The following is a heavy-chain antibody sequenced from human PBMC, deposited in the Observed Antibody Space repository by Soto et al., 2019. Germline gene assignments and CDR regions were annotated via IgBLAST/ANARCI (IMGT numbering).Heavy chain of an antibody. CDR3: AIHPLNWSDADN. J-gene: IGHJ4*02. CDR2: IYYSGSS. CDR1: GGSITSSEYY. V-gene: IGHV4-39*01. D-gene: IGHD1-1*01. Sequence: PAGTLTLTCTVSGGSITSSEYYWAWIRQPPGKGLQFVGTIYYSGSSYANPSLKSRLSMSVDTSNNQFSRTRKSVTAADTGVSYCAIHPLNWSDADNWGQGTLVTVSS.